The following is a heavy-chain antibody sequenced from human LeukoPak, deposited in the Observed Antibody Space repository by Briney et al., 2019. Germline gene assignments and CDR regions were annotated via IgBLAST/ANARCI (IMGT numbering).Heavy chain of an antibody. D-gene: IGHD3-9*01. CDR1: GLTFSSYA. CDR2: ISGNGGGT. CDR3: AKAEGYDILTGLDY. V-gene: IGHV3-23*01. Sequence: GGSLRLSCAASGLTFSSYAMSWVRQAPGKGLEWVSGISGNGGGTYYADSVKGRFTISRDNSKNTLYLQMNSLRTEDTAVYYCAKAEGYDILTGLDYWGQGTLVTVSS. J-gene: IGHJ4*02.